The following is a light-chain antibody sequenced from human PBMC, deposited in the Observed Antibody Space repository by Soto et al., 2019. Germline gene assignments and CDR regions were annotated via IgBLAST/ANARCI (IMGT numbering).Light chain of an antibody. V-gene: IGLV2-14*01. CDR2: GVT. CDR3: FSHRSGDSHV. CDR1: SSDIGAYNY. Sequence: ALTHPASVSGSPGQSITISCTGTSSDIGAYNYVSWYQQYPGKAPKLMIYGVTNRPSGVSNRFSGSKTGNTASLTISGLQAEDEADYYCFSHRSGDSHVFGTGTKVTVL. J-gene: IGLJ1*01.